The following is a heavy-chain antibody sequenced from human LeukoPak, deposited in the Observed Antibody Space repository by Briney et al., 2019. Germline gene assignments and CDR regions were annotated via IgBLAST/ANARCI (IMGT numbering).Heavy chain of an antibody. V-gene: IGHV4-31*03. CDR1: GGSISNGDHY. Sequence: SETLSLTCTVSGGSISNGDHYWSWIRQHPGKGLEWIGHIYYSGSTYYNPSLKSRGIISVETSKNQFSLKLSSVTAADTAVYYCASRDCSGGRCHFAGADPFDYWGQGTLVTVSS. CDR2: IYYSGST. D-gene: IGHD2-15*01. J-gene: IGHJ4*02. CDR3: ASRDCSGGRCHFAGADPFDY.